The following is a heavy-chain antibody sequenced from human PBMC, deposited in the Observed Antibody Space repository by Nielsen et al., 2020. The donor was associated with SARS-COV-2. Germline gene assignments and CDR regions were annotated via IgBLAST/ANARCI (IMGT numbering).Heavy chain of an antibody. CDR2: MNPNSGNT. J-gene: IGHJ6*02. Sequence: WVRQAPGQGLEWMGWMNPNSGNTGYAQKFQGRVTMTRNTSISTAYMELSSLRSEDTAVYYCARVKPDTAMADYYYGMDVWGQGTTVTVSS. CDR3: ARVKPDTAMADYYYGMDV. V-gene: IGHV1-8*01. D-gene: IGHD5-18*01.